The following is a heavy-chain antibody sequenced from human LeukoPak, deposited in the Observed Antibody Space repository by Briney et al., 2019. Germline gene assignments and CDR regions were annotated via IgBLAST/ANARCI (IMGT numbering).Heavy chain of an antibody. J-gene: IGHJ4*01. V-gene: IGHV3-23*01. CDR2: VSGNGDTK. Sequence: GGSLRLSCAASGFYFTDYAMSWARQAPGKGLEWLSAVSGNGDTKDYVDSVKGRFTTSRDNSRNTVHLQIDNLRTEDTAVYYCARGSTSTAPGWVYWGHGTPVTVSS. D-gene: IGHD2-21*02. CDR3: ARGSTSTAPGWVY. CDR1: GFYFTDYA.